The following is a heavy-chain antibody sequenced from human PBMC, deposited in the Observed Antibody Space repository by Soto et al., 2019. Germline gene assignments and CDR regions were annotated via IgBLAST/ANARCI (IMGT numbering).Heavy chain of an antibody. CDR2: ISYDGSNK. Sequence: PGGSLRLSCAASGFTFSSYGMHWVRQAPGKGLEWVAVISYDGSNKYYADSVKGRFTISRDNSKNTLYLQMNSLRAEDTAVYYCAKEAWYYFDYWGRGTLVTVSS. CDR1: GFTFSSYG. V-gene: IGHV3-30*18. J-gene: IGHJ4*02. CDR3: AKEAWYYFDY.